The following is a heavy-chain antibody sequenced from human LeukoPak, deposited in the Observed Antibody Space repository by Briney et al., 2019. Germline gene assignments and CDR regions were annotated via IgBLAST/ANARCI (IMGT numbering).Heavy chain of an antibody. D-gene: IGHD6-19*01. Sequence: GGSLRLSCAASGFTFSSYAMSWVRQAPGKGLEWVSAISGSGGSTYYADSVKGRFTISRDNSKNTLYLQMNSLRAEDTAVYHCARDRHQWMDSTWQYCFDYWGQGILVTVSS. CDR2: ISGSGGST. CDR3: ARDRHQWMDSTWQYCFDY. J-gene: IGHJ4*02. CDR1: GFTFSSYA. V-gene: IGHV3-23*01.